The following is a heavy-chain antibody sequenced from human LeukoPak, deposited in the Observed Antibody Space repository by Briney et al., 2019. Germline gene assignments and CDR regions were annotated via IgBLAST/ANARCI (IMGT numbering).Heavy chain of an antibody. J-gene: IGHJ3*02. CDR3: ARETYAFDI. CDR1: GFTFTSHA. Sequence: GASVKVSCRASGFTFTSHAISWVRQAPGQGLEWMGWISAYNGDTSYAQKFQGRVTMTRDTSTSTVYMELSSLRSEDTAVYYCARETYAFDIWGQGTMVTVSS. V-gene: IGHV1-18*01. CDR2: ISAYNGDT.